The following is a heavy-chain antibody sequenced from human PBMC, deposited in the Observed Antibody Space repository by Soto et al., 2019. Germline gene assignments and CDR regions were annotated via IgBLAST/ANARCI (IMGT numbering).Heavy chain of an antibody. CDR2: IYYSGST. D-gene: IGHD2-15*01. V-gene: IGHV4-61*08. Sequence: SETLSLTCTVSGGSISSGGYYWTWIRQPPGKGLEWNGYIYYSGSTHYNPSLRGRVTISTDMSENQFSLKLRSMTAADTAVYYCARECLRTIVVGVAATRRGFDSRGQGTLVTVSS. CDR1: GGSISSGGYY. CDR3: ARECLRTIVVGVAATRRGFDS. J-gene: IGHJ5*01.